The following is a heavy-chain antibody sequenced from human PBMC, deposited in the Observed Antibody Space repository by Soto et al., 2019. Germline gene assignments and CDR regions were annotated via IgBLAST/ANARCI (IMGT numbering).Heavy chain of an antibody. V-gene: IGHV5-51*01. CDR3: ATPGGFGMDV. D-gene: IGHD5-12*01. J-gene: IGHJ6*02. Sequence: PGESLKVSCKASGYGFGTHWIGWVRQMPGKGLEWMGIIFPSDSDTRYTPSFQGQVTISADKSINTAYLQWNSLKASDTAMYYCATPGGFGMDVWGQGTPVTVSS. CDR1: GYGFGTHW. CDR2: IFPSDSDT.